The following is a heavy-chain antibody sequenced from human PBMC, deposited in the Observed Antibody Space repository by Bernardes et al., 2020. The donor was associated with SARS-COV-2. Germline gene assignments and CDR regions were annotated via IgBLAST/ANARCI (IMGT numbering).Heavy chain of an antibody. D-gene: IGHD2-15*01. CDR3: ARDRLGYCSGGSCYSGNWFDP. CDR2: IYYSGST. V-gene: IGHV4-59*01. Sequence: SETLSLTCTVSGGSISSYYWSWIRQPPGKGLEWIGYIYYSGSTNYNPSLKSRVTISVDTSKNQFSLKLSSVTAADTAVYYCARDRLGYCSGGSCYSGNWFDPWGQGTLVTVSS. CDR1: GGSISSYY. J-gene: IGHJ5*02.